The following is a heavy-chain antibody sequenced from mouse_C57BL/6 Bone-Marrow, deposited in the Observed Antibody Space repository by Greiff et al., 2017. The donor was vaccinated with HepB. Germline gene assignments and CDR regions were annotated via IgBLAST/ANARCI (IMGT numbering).Heavy chain of an antibody. Sequence: VQRVESGAELVKPGASVKISCKASGYAFSSYWMNWVKQRPGKGLEWIGQIYPGDGDTNYNGKFKGKATLTADKSSSTAYMQLSSLTSEDSAVYFCAPIYYDYYFDYWGQGTTLTVSS. CDR3: APIYYDYYFDY. CDR2: IYPGDGDT. CDR1: GYAFSSYW. D-gene: IGHD2-4*01. J-gene: IGHJ2*01. V-gene: IGHV1-80*01.